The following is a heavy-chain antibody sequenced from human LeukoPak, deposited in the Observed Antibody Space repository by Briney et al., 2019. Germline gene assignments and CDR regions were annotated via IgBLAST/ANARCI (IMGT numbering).Heavy chain of an antibody. CDR3: AKALHVFGSPPEAPDY. V-gene: IGHV3-30*18. CDR1: GFTFSNYG. D-gene: IGHD3-10*01. Sequence: GGSLRLSCAASGFTFSNYGIHWVRQAPGKGLEWVAVISYDGSNKYYADSVKGRFTISRDNSKNTLYLQMNSLRAEDTAVYYCAKALHVFGSPPEAPDYWGQGTLVTVSS. CDR2: ISYDGSNK. J-gene: IGHJ4*02.